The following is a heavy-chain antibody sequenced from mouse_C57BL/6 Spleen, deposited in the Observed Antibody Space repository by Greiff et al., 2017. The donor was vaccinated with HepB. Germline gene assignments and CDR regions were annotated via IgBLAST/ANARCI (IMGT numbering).Heavy chain of an antibody. J-gene: IGHJ4*01. Sequence: EVQLQQSGPELVKPGASVKIPCKASGYTFTDYNMDWVKQSHGKSLEWIGDINPNNGGTIYNQKFKGKATLTVDKSSSTAYMELRSLTSEDTAVYYCALIYYGNYGYAMDYWGQGTSVTVSS. V-gene: IGHV1-18*01. CDR2: INPNNGGT. D-gene: IGHD2-1*01. CDR3: ALIYYGNYGYAMDY. CDR1: GYTFTDYN.